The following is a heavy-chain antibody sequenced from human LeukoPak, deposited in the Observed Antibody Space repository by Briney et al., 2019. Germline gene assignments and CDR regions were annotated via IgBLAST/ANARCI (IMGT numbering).Heavy chain of an antibody. D-gene: IGHD6-19*01. CDR1: GFTFSSYA. J-gene: IGHJ4*02. CDR3: ARAIAVAGTLDY. V-gene: IGHV3-30-3*01. Sequence: GRSLRLSCAASGFTFSSYAMHWVRQAPGKGLEWVAVISYDGSNKYYADSVKGRFTISRDNSKNTLYLQMNSLRAEDTAVYYCARAIAVAGTLDYWGQGTLVTVSS. CDR2: ISYDGSNK.